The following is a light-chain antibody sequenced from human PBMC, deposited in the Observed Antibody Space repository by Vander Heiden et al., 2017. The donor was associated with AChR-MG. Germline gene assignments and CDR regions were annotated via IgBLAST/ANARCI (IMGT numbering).Light chain of an antibody. CDR1: TSSIGAGSD. J-gene: IGLJ3*02. Sequence: QSVLTQPPSVSGALGQRVTISCTGSTSSIGAGSDVHWYQHLPGTAPRLLIYGNSNRPSGVPDRFSGSKSGTSASLVITGLQAEDEADYYCQSYDSSLSGRVFGGGTKLTVL. CDR2: GNS. V-gene: IGLV1-40*01. CDR3: QSYDSSLSGRV.